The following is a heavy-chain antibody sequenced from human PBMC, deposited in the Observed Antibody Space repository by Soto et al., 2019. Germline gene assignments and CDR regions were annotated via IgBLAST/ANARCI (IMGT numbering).Heavy chain of an antibody. V-gene: IGHV3-30-3*01. D-gene: IGHD3-10*01. Sequence: GGSLRLSCAASGFTFSSYAMHWVRQAPGKGLEWVAVISYDGSNKYYADSVKGRFTISRDNSKNTLYLQMNSLRAEDTAVYYCARDRGRITMVRVLDYWGQGTLVTVSS. CDR1: GFTFSSYA. CDR2: ISYDGSNK. CDR3: ARDRGRITMVRVLDY. J-gene: IGHJ4*02.